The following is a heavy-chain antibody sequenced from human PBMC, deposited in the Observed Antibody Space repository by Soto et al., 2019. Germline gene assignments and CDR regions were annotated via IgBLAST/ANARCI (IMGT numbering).Heavy chain of an antibody. D-gene: IGHD1-26*01. V-gene: IGHV1-69*13. J-gene: IGHJ6*02. Sequence: ASLKVSCKASGGTFSSYAISWVRQAPGQGLEWMGGIIPIFGTANYAQKFQGRVTITADESTSTAYMELSSLRSEDTAVYYCARVAVGGMDVWGQGTTVTVSS. CDR3: ARVAVGGMDV. CDR1: GGTFSSYA. CDR2: IIPIFGTA.